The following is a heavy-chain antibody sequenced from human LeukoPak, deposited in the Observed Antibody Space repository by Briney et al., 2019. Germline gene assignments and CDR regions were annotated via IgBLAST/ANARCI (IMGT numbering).Heavy chain of an antibody. CDR1: GYSFTSYW. J-gene: IGHJ3*02. D-gene: IGHD4-17*01. Sequence: GESLKISCKGSGYSFTSYWIGWVRQMPGKGLEWMGIIYPGDSDTRYSPSFQGQVTISADKSISTAYLQWSSLKASDTAMYYCATGYGDCGLSLMSAFDIWGQGTMVTVSS. V-gene: IGHV5-51*01. CDR2: IYPGDSDT. CDR3: ATGYGDCGLSLMSAFDI.